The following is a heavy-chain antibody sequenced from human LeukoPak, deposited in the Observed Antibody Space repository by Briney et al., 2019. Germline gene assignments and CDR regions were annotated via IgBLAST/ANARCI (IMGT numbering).Heavy chain of an antibody. CDR2: ISSSSSYI. CDR3: ARAHLLYYFDY. CDR1: GFTFSSYS. V-gene: IGHV3-21*01. J-gene: IGHJ4*02. Sequence: GGSLRLSCAASGFTFSSYSMNWVRQAPGKGLEWVSSISSSSSYIYYAGSVKGRFTISRDNAKNSLYLQMNSLRAEDTAVYYCARAHLLYYFDYWGQGTLVTVSS.